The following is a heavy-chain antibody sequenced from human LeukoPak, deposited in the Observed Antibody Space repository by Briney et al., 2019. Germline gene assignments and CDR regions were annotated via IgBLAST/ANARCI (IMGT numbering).Heavy chain of an antibody. CDR2: ISYDGSNK. CDR3: ARSSRAVAGQFDY. CDR1: GFTFSGYA. D-gene: IGHD6-19*01. V-gene: IGHV3-30*04. Sequence: PGRSLRLSCAASGFTFSGYAMHWVRQAPGKGLEWVAVISYDGSNKYYADSVKGRFTSSRDNSKNTLYLQMNSLRAEDTAVYYCARSSRAVAGQFDYWAQGTLVTVSS. J-gene: IGHJ4*02.